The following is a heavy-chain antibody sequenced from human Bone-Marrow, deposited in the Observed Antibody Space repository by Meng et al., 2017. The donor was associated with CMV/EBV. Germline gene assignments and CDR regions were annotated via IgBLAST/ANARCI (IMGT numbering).Heavy chain of an antibody. J-gene: IGHJ3*02. D-gene: IGHD3-16*01. Sequence: GGSLRLSCAASGFTVTGNYMSWVRQAPGKGLEWVLVIYSAGGTNYADSVKGRFTISRDNSKNTLFLQMNSMRAEDTAVYYCARLMGERRIDAFDIWGQGTMVTVSS. V-gene: IGHV3-53*05. CDR1: GFTVTGNY. CDR2: IYSAGGT. CDR3: ARLMGERRIDAFDI.